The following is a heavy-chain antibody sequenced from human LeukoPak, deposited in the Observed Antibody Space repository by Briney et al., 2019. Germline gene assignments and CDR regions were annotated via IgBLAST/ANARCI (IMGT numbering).Heavy chain of an antibody. CDR3: VQGRVGYDRYSADN. D-gene: IGHD5-12*01. CDR2: IIPIFGTA. V-gene: IGHV1-69*13. J-gene: IGHJ4*02. Sequence: SVKVSCKASGGTFSSYAISWVRQAPGQGLEWMGGIIPIFGTANYAQKFQGRVTITADESTSTAYMELSSLRSEDTAVYYCVQGRVGYDRYSADNWGQGTLVTVSS. CDR1: GGTFSSYA.